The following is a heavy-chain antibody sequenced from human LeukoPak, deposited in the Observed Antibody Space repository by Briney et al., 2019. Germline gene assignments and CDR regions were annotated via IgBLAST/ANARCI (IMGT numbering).Heavy chain of an antibody. D-gene: IGHD3-22*01. Sequence: SETLSLTCTVSGGSISSYYWSWIRQPPGKGLEWIGYIYYSGSTNYNPSLKSRVTISVDTSKNQFSLKLSSVTAADTAVYYCARVDYYDSSGYLQGAYFDYWGQGTLVIVSS. J-gene: IGHJ4*02. CDR1: GGSISSYY. V-gene: IGHV4-59*01. CDR3: ARVDYYDSSGYLQGAYFDY. CDR2: IYYSGST.